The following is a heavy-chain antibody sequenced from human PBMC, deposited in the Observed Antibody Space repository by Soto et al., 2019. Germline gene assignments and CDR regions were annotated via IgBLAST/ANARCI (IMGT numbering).Heavy chain of an antibody. D-gene: IGHD7-27*01. CDR2: IYHSGAT. V-gene: IGHV4-4*02. J-gene: IGHJ4*02. CDR1: GGSISTDNW. CDR3: AKDVTRPGANFGAYFDY. Sequence: PALTCAVSGGSISTDNWWIWVRQSPGKGLECLGEIYHSGATNYSPYIPNRVHISVDKSKNHFSMTSSSVTAADTAVYYCAKDVTRPGANFGAYFDYWGQGTLVTVSS.